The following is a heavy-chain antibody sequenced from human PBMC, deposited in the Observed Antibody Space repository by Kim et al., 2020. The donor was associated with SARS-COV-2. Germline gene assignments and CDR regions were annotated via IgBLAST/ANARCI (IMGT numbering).Heavy chain of an antibody. D-gene: IGHD4-17*01. CDR3: ARGGATVTPLVSYSYYALDV. V-gene: IGHV1-3*04. J-gene: IGHJ6*02. CDR2: INTGNVNT. CDR1: GYTFTSYA. Sequence: ASVKVSCKASGYTFTSYAIHWVRQAPGQRLECMGWINTGNVNTKCSQRFQDRVIIARDTSAGTAYMELSSLRSEDTAVYHCARGGATVTPLVSYSYYALDVWGQGTTVTVSS.